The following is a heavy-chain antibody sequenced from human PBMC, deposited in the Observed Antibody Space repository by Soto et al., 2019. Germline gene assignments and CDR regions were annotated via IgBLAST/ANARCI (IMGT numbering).Heavy chain of an antibody. CDR3: ARDPTNYDFWSSYRTPGYWYYYGMDV. Sequence: SGGSLRLSCAASGFTFSSYAMHWVRQAPGKGLEWVAVISYDGSNKYYADSVKGRFTISRDNSKNTLYLQMNSLRAEDTAVYYCARDPTNYDFWSSYRTPGYWYYYGMDVWGQGTTVTAP. V-gene: IGHV3-30-3*01. J-gene: IGHJ6*02. D-gene: IGHD3-3*01. CDR1: GFTFSSYA. CDR2: ISYDGSNK.